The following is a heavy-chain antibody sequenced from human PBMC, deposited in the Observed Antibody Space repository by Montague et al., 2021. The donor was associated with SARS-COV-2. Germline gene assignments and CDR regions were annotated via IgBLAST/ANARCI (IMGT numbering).Heavy chain of an antibody. CDR2: ISYTGST. V-gene: IGHV4-39*01. D-gene: IGHD1-26*01. CDR1: GASMSGSNSY. Sequence: SETLSLTCSVSGASMSGSNSYWGWSRQPPGKGLESIGSISYTGSTSYKSSLKSRVTMSVDTSKNEFSLRLSSVTASDTAVYYCARLYIQKTLVGASRRRWFDPWGQGTLVTVSS. J-gene: IGHJ5*02. CDR3: ARLYIQKTLVGASRRRWFDP.